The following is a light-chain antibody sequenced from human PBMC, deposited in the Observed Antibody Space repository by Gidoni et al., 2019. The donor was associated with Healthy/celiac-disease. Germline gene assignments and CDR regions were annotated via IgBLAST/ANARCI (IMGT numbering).Light chain of an antibody. CDR1: QSVSSY. CDR2: DAS. Sequence: EIVLTQSPATLSLSPGERATLSCRASQSVSSYLAWYQQKPGQAPRLLIYDASNRATGIPARFSGSGSGKDFTITISSQEHEDFAVYYCQQRSNWYTFGQGTKLEIK. J-gene: IGKJ2*01. V-gene: IGKV3-11*01. CDR3: QQRSNWYT.